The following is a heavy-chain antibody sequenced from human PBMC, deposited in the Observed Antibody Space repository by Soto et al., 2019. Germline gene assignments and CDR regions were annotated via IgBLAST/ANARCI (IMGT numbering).Heavy chain of an antibody. CDR1: DGSFSGYY. CDR2: INHSGST. V-gene: IGHV4-34*01. CDR3: ARRRGYSYGFPANWFDP. J-gene: IGHJ5*02. Sequence: PSETLSLTCAVYDGSFSGYYWSGIRQPPGKGLEWIGEINHSGSTNYNPSLKSRVTISVDTSKNQFSLKLSSVTAADTAVYYCARRRGYSYGFPANWFDPWGQGTLVTVSS. D-gene: IGHD5-18*01.